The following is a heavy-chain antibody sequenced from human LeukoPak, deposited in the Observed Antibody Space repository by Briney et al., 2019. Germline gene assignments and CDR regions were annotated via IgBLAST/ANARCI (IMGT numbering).Heavy chain of an antibody. CDR2: ISSSSSTI. V-gene: IGHV3-48*02. CDR3: ARSYGGYTDS. Sequence: GGSLRLSCAASGFTFSSYGMNWVRQAPGKGLEWVSYISSSSSTIYYADSVKGRFTISRDNAKNSLYLQMNSLGDEDTAVYYCARSYGGYTDSWGQGTLVTVSS. CDR1: GFTFSSYG. J-gene: IGHJ4*02. D-gene: IGHD5-12*01.